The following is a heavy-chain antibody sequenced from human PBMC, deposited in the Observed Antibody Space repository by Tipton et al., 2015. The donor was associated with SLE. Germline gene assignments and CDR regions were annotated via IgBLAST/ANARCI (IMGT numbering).Heavy chain of an antibody. J-gene: IGHJ4*02. CDR2: INPSGGST. V-gene: IGHV1-46*02. CDR1: GNTFNNHY. D-gene: IGHD1-1*01. CDR3: ARAGLVQLYGDTFSLLDY. Sequence: QSGAEVKNPGASVKISCKASGNTFNNHYMHWVRQAPGHGLEWMGIINPSGGSTSYAQKFQGRVTMTSDTSTSTSYMELRSLSSEDTAVYYCARAGLVQLYGDTFSLLDYWGQGTLVTVSS.